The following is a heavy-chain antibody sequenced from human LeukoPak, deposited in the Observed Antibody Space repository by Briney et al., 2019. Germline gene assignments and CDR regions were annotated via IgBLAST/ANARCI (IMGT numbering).Heavy chain of an antibody. D-gene: IGHD3-16*01. CDR3: ARGFSEYVWGSYSYFDY. J-gene: IGHJ4*02. CDR2: IYYSGST. CDR1: GGSFSGYY. V-gene: IGHV4-59*01. Sequence: SETLSLTCAVYGGSFSGYYWSRIRQPPGKGLEWIGYIYYSGSTNYNPSLKSRVTISVDTSKNQFSLKLSSVTAADTAVYYCARGFSEYVWGSYSYFDYWGQGTLVTVSS.